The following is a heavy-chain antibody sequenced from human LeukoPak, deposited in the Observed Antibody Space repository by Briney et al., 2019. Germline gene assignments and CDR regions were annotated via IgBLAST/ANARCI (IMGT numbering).Heavy chain of an antibody. CDR1: GYTFTGYY. J-gene: IGHJ4*02. V-gene: IGHV3-30*02. Sequence: SCKASGYTFTGYYMHWVRQAPGKGLEWVAFIRYDGSNKYYADSVKGRFTISRDNSKNTLYLQMNSLRAEDTAVYYCAKEQSSGWYQWGQGTLVTVS. D-gene: IGHD6-19*01. CDR3: AKEQSSGWYQ. CDR2: IRYDGSNK.